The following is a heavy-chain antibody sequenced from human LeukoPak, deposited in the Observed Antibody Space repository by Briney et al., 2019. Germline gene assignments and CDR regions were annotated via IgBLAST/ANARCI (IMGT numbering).Heavy chain of an antibody. V-gene: IGHV1-18*01. D-gene: IGHD6-13*01. Sequence: GASVKVSCKASGYTFTSYGISWVRQAPGQGLEWMGWISAYNGNTNYAQKFQGRVTMTEDTSTDTAYMELSSLRSEDTAVYYCATAGYQYYYYYMDVWGKGTTVTVSS. CDR2: ISAYNGNT. CDR3: ATAGYQYYYYYMDV. CDR1: GYTFTSYG. J-gene: IGHJ6*03.